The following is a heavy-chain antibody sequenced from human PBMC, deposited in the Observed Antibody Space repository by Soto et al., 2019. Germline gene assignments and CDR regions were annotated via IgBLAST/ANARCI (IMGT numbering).Heavy chain of an antibody. J-gene: IGHJ2*01. D-gene: IGHD3-22*01. CDR2: IIPILGIA. CDR1: GGTFSSYS. V-gene: IGHV1-69*08. CDR3: ARESRPYYDTVWYFDL. Sequence: QVQLVQSGAEVKKPGSSVKVSCKASGGTFSSYSISWVRQAPGQGLEWMGRIIPILGIANYAQKFQGRVTIAADTSTSTAYMELSSLRSEDTAVYYCARESRPYYDTVWYFDLWGRGTLVTVSS.